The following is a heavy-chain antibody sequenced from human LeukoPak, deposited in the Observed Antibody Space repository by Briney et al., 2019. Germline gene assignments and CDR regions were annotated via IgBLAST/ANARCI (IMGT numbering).Heavy chain of an antibody. Sequence: GGSLRLSCAVSGITLSNYGMSWVRQAPGKGLEWVAGISGSGGGTNYADSVKGRFTISRDNPKNTLYLQMHSLRAEDTAAYFCAKRGVVVRVILVGFHKEATYFDSWGQGALVTVSS. J-gene: IGHJ4*02. CDR2: ISGSGGGT. CDR3: AKRGVVVRVILVGFHKEATYFDS. CDR1: GITLSNYG. D-gene: IGHD3-10*01. V-gene: IGHV3-23*01.